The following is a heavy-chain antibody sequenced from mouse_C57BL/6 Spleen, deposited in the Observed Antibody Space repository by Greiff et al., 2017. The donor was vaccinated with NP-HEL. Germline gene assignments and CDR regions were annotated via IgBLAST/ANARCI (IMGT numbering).Heavy chain of an antibody. Sequence: QVQLQQSGAELVRPGTSVKLSCKASGYTFTSYWMHWVKQRPGQGLEWIGVIDPSDSYTNYNQKFKGKATLTVDTSSSTAYMQLSSLTSEDSAVYYCARSHYSNYDYAMDYWGQGTSVTVSS. D-gene: IGHD2-5*01. J-gene: IGHJ4*01. CDR3: ARSHYSNYDYAMDY. CDR2: IDPSDSYT. CDR1: GYTFTSYW. V-gene: IGHV1-59*01.